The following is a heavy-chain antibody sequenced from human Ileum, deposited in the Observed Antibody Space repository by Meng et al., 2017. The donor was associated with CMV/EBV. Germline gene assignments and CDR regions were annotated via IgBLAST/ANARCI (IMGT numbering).Heavy chain of an antibody. CDR1: GGSSSRANW. V-gene: IGHV4-4*02. CDR2: VYRGGNA. Sequence: AVSGGSSSRANWWTWVRQTPGKGLEWIGEVYRGGNAMYNPSLQSRLTISVDDSTNQVSLRLRSVTAADTAMYYCTTGSAYSPPGQFHQWGQGTLVTSPQ. CDR3: TTGSAYSPPGQFHQ. D-gene: IGHD3-22*01. J-gene: IGHJ4*02.